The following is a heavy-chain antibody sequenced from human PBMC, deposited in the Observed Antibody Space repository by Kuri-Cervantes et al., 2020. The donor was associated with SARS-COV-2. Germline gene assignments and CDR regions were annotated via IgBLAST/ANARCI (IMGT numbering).Heavy chain of an antibody. D-gene: IGHD2-2*01. CDR3: ATDAGSRGSTSVNAFDI. Sequence: ASVKVSCKASGYTFTSYDINWVRQAPGKGLEWMGGFDPEDGETIYAQKFQGRVTMTEDTSTDTAYMELSSLRSEDTAVYYCATDAGSRGSTSVNAFDIWGQGTMVTVSS. CDR2: FDPEDGET. CDR1: GYTFTSYD. J-gene: IGHJ3*02. V-gene: IGHV1-24*01.